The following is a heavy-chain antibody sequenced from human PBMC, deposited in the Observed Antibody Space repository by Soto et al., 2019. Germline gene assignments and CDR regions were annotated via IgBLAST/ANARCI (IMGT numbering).Heavy chain of an antibody. D-gene: IGHD3-9*01. J-gene: IGHJ6*02. CDR3: ARVLRYFDTPYGMDV. Sequence: EVQLLESGEGLVQPGGSLKLSCAASGFTFSNHAMSWVRQAPGKGLEWVSGIGGSGRNTYYADSVKGRFTISRDNSQNTLCLQMKSLRAEDTAEYYCARVLRYFDTPYGMDVWGQGTTVTVSS. CDR2: IGGSGRNT. V-gene: IGHV3-23*01. CDR1: GFTFSNHA.